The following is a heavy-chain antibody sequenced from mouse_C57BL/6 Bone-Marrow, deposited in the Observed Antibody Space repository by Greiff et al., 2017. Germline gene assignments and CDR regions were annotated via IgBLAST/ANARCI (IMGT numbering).Heavy chain of an antibody. Sequence: VQLMESGAELVRPGASVTLSCKASGYTFTDYEMHWVKQTPVHGLEWIGAIDPETGGPAYNQKGKGKAILTADKSSSTAYMDLRSLTSEDSAFYYCTRFYSNSFAYWGQGTLVTGSA. CDR3: TRFYSNSFAY. J-gene: IGHJ3*01. V-gene: IGHV1-15*01. CDR1: GYTFTDYE. CDR2: IDPETGGP. D-gene: IGHD2-5*01.